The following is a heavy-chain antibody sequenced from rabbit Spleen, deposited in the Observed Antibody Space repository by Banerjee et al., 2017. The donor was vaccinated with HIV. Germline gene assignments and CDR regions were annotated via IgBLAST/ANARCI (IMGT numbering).Heavy chain of an antibody. D-gene: IGHD6-1*01. V-gene: IGHV1S45*01. Sequence: QEQLKESGGGLVQPGGSLKLSCKASGFTLSSYYMNWVRQAPGKGLEWIGYIDPVFGITYYANWVNGRFSISKSSSTTVTLQMTSLTAADTATYFCARDVGTYDYIDVYFNLWGPGTLVTVS. J-gene: IGHJ4*01. CDR2: IDPVFGIT. CDR3: ARDVGTYDYIDVYFNL. CDR1: GFTLSSYYM.